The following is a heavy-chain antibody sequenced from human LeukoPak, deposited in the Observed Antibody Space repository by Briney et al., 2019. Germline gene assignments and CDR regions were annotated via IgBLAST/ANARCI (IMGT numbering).Heavy chain of an antibody. Sequence: ASVKVSCKASGYTFTGYYIHWVRLAPGQGLEWMGWINPNSGGTNYAQKFQGRVTMTRDTSICTAYMELSRLRSDDTAVYYCASKPYSSSWYAYWGQGTLVTVSS. CDR1: GYTFTGYY. D-gene: IGHD6-13*01. V-gene: IGHV1-2*02. J-gene: IGHJ4*02. CDR2: INPNSGGT. CDR3: ASKPYSSSWYAY.